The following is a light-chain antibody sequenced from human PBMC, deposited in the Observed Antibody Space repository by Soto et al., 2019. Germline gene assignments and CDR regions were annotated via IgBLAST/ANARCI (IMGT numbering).Light chain of an antibody. CDR2: YTS. J-gene: IGKJ5*01. Sequence: EIVLTQSRATRSAAPVETATLSCRASQYVGTRLAWYQHKPGQAPRLLIYYTSNRATGIPARFIGSGSGTDFTLTITSLQPEDFAVYYCQQRSNWITFGQGTRLEIK. CDR3: QQRSNWIT. V-gene: IGKV3-11*01. CDR1: QYVGTR.